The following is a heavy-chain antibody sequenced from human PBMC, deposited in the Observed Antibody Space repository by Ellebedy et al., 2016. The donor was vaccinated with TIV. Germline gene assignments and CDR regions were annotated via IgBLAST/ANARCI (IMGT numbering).Heavy chain of an antibody. CDR3: AAASYCGGDCPMDV. V-gene: IGHV1-58*02. J-gene: IGHJ6*02. CDR1: GFTFTSSA. Sequence: SVKVSXXASGFTFTSSAMQWVRQARGQRLEWIGWIVVGSGNTNYAQKFQERVTITRDMSTSTAYMELSSLRSEDTAVYYCAAASYCGGDCPMDVWGQGTTVTVSS. CDR2: IVVGSGNT. D-gene: IGHD2-21*02.